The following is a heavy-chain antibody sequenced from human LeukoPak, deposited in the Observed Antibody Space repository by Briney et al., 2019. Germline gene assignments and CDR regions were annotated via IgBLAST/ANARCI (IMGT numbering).Heavy chain of an antibody. CDR2: ISSSSSSYI. Sequence: GGSLRLSCAASGFTFSSYSMNWVRQAPGKGLEWVSSISSSSSSYIYYADSVKGRFTISRDNAKNSLYLQMNSLRAEDTAVYYCARDCPSKQWLAPYYYYGMDVWGQGTTVTVSS. D-gene: IGHD6-19*01. J-gene: IGHJ6*02. CDR3: ARDCPSKQWLAPYYYYGMDV. CDR1: GFTFSSYS. V-gene: IGHV3-21*01.